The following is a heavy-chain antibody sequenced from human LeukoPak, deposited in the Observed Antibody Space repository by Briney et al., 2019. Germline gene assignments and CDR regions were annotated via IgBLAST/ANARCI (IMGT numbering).Heavy chain of an antibody. J-gene: IGHJ4*02. CDR3: AKDNVIAAFFDY. Sequence: TGGSLRLSCAASGFTFSSYAMSWVRQAPGKGLEWVSAISGSGGSTYYADSVKGRFTISRDKSKNTLYLQMNSLRAEDTAVYYCAKDNVIAAFFDYWGQGTLVTVSS. CDR2: ISGSGGST. V-gene: IGHV3-23*01. CDR1: GFTFSSYA. D-gene: IGHD6-6*01.